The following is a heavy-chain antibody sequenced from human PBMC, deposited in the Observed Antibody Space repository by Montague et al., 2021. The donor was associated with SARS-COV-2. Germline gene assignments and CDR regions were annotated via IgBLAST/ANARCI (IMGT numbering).Heavy chain of an antibody. CDR2: IGSSSSYI. J-gene: IGHJ4*02. Sequence: SLRLSCPASGFTFSSFSMNWVRQAPGKGLEWVAIIGSSSSYIYYADSVKGRFTISRDNAKNSLYLQMNSLRGDNTAIYYCAREAAPQYCAGGSCYQPEDFWGQGTQVTVSS. D-gene: IGHD2-15*01. V-gene: IGHV3-21*01. CDR1: GFTFSSFS. CDR3: AREAAPQYCAGGSCYQPEDF.